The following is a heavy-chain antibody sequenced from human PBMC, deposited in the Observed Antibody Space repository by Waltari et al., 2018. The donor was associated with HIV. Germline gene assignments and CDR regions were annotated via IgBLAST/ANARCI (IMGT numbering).Heavy chain of an antibody. D-gene: IGHD3-10*01. Sequence: QVQLQESGPGLVKPSETLSLTCTVSGDSISSYYWSWIRQPPGKGLEWIGYIYYSGSTNYNPSLKSRVTISVDTSKNQFSLKLSSVTAADTAVYYCARCLWFGGEYGMDVWGQGTTVTVSS. CDR2: IYYSGST. CDR3: ARCLWFGGEYGMDV. CDR1: GDSISSYY. V-gene: IGHV4-59*01. J-gene: IGHJ6*02.